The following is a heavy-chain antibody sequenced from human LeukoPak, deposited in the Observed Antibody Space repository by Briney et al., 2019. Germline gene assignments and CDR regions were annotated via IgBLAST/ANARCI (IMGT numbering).Heavy chain of an antibody. J-gene: IGHJ3*02. Sequence: SETLSLTCSVSGDSITSYYWNWIRQPAGKRLEWIGRVYTRGSTNYNPSLKSRATMSVDPSRNQFSLKLNSVTAADTAVYYCARGHILIPAGAFDIWGQGTMVTVSS. V-gene: IGHV4-4*07. CDR2: VYTRGST. CDR1: GDSITSYY. CDR3: ARGHILIPAGAFDI. D-gene: IGHD3-16*01.